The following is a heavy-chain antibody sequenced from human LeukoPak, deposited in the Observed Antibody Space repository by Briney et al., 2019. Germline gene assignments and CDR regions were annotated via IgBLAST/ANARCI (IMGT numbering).Heavy chain of an antibody. D-gene: IGHD5-24*01. J-gene: IGHJ4*02. Sequence: QTGGSLRLSCAASGFTFRSYGMHWVRQAPGKGLEWVAVISSDGSSQYYPDSVRGRFIISRDNSNNTMYLQMNSLRPEDTAVYHCARDLQEMATIILLLDYWGQGTLVTVSS. CDR2: ISSDGSSQ. CDR1: GFTFRSYG. V-gene: IGHV3-30*03. CDR3: ARDLQEMATIILLLDY.